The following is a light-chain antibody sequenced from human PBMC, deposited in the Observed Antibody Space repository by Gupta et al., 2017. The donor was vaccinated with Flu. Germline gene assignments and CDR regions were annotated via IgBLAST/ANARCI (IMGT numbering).Light chain of an antibody. V-gene: IGKV3-15*01. CDR2: DAY. CDR1: QRISSK. CDR3: QQDDNWPPWT. J-gene: IGKJ1*01. Sequence: EIVMTQSPATLSVSPGERATLSCRASQRISSKVAWYQQKPGQAPKHLIYDAYTRPTGIPVRFSGGGGGTEVNIPINSRQSEDFAVYYCQQDDNWPPWTLGQGTKVEIK.